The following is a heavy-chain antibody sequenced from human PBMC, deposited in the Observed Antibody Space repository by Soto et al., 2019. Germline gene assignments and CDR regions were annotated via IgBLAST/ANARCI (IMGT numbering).Heavy chain of an antibody. CDR3: ARDPTPYSSSSSWFDP. D-gene: IGHD6-13*01. CDR2: ISYDGSNK. V-gene: IGHV3-30-3*01. CDR1: GFTFSSYA. Sequence: LRLSCAASGFTFSSYAMHWVRQAPGKGLEWVAVISYDGSNKYYADSVKGRFTISRDNSKNTLYLQMNSLRAEDTAVYYCARDPTPYSSSSSWFDPWGQGTLVTVSS. J-gene: IGHJ5*02.